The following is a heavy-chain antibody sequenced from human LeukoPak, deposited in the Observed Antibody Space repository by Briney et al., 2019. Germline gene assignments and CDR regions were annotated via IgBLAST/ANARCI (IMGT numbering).Heavy chain of an antibody. CDR2: INPSSGGT. D-gene: IGHD3-10*01. Sequence: ASVEVSFKASGYTFTTFYMHWVRQAPGQGLEWMGIINPSSGGTSYAQKFQGRVTMTRDTSTRTVYMDLSSLRSEDTAVYYCARSDDSHGSDYWGQGTLVTVSS. J-gene: IGHJ4*02. V-gene: IGHV1-46*01. CDR1: GYTFTTFY. CDR3: ARSDDSHGSDY.